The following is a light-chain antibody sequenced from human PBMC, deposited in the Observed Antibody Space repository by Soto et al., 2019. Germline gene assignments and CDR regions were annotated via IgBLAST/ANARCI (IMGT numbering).Light chain of an antibody. CDR3: QQRSNVLT. CDR1: QSVSSD. Sequence: EIVMTQSPATLSVSPGEGATLACRASQSVSSDLAWYQQKPGQAPRLLIYDAYNRATGIPARFSGSGSGTDFTLTISSLEPEDFAVYYCQQRSNVLTFGGGTKVDIK. CDR2: DAY. V-gene: IGKV3-11*01. J-gene: IGKJ4*01.